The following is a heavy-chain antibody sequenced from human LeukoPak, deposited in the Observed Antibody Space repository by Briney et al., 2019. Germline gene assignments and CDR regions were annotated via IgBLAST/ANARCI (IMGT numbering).Heavy chain of an antibody. CDR1: GGSINSGGFY. Sequence: SETLSLTCTVFGGSINSGGFYWSWIRQPPGKGLEWIGFIYDGGRTYYNPSLKSRVSISMDTSSNQFSLKLDSVTTADTAVYYCARAGDEDSWGQGTLVTVSS. V-gene: IGHV4-30-4*08. CDR2: IYDGGRT. J-gene: IGHJ4*02. CDR3: ARAGDEDS. D-gene: IGHD5-24*01.